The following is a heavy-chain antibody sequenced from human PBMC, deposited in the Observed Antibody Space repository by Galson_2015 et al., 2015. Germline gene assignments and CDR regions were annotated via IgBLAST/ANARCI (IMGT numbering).Heavy chain of an antibody. D-gene: IGHD4-17*01. J-gene: IGHJ6*02. V-gene: IGHV6-1*01. CDR2: AYYRSKWYN. CDR1: GDSVSSNSAA. Sequence: CAISGDSVSSNSAAWNWIRQSPSRGLEWLGRAYYRSKWYNDYAVSVKSRITINPDTSKNQFSLQPNSVTPEDTAVYYCARDYDYGDYEYFFYYGMDVWGQATTVTVSS. CDR3: ARDYDYGDYEYFFYYGMDV.